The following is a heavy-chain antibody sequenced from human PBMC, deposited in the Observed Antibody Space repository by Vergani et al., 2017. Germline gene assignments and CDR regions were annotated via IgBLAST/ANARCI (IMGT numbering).Heavy chain of an antibody. Sequence: RLVQSGGGLAHPGGSLRLSCAASGFTFSSYWMSWVRQAPGKGLEWVANIKQDGSEKYYVDSVKGRFTISRDNAKNSLYLQMNSLRAEDTAVYYCARYLGYCSSTSCLFDYWGQGTLVTVSS. CDR3: ARYLGYCSSTSCLFDY. CDR1: GFTFSSYW. V-gene: IGHV3-7*01. J-gene: IGHJ4*02. CDR2: IKQDGSEK. D-gene: IGHD2-2*01.